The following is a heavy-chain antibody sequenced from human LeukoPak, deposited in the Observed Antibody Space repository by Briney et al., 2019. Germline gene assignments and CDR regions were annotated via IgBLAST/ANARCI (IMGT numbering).Heavy chain of an antibody. V-gene: IGHV4-34*01. CDR1: GGSFSGYY. CDR3: ARQNHEYYYDSSGYWAPVDY. Sequence: SETLSLTCAVYGGSFSGYYWSWIRQPPGKGLEWIGEINHSGSTNYNPSLKSRVTISVDTSKNQFSLKLSSVTAADTAVYYCARQNHEYYYDSSGYWAPVDYWGQGTLVTVSS. D-gene: IGHD3-22*01. J-gene: IGHJ4*02. CDR2: INHSGST.